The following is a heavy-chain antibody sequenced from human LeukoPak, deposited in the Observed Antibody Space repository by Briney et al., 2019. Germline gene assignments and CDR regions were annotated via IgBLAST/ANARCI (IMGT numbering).Heavy chain of an antibody. J-gene: IGHJ4*02. D-gene: IGHD6-13*01. CDR1: GGSISSYY. CDR2: IYYSGST. CDR3: ARSPGGGKAAAVGLPPPGFDY. V-gene: IGHV4-59*08. Sequence: SETLSLTCTVSGGSISSYYWSWIRQPPGKGLEWIGYIYYSGSTNYNPSLKSRVTISVDTSKNQFSLKLSSVTAADTAVYYCARSPGGGKAAAVGLPPPGFDYWGQGTLITVSS.